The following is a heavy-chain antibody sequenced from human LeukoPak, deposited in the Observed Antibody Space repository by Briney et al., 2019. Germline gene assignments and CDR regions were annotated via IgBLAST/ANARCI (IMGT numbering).Heavy chain of an antibody. CDR2: IKQDGSDI. CDR1: GFTFSSHW. CDR3: ARGGWYYFDY. D-gene: IGHD3-22*01. J-gene: IGHJ4*02. Sequence: GGSLGLSCAASGFTFSSHWMSWVRQAPGKGLEWVACIKQDGSDIYYVDSVKGRFTISRDNAKNSLYLQMNSLRAEDTAVYYCARGGWYYFDYWGQGTLVTVPS. V-gene: IGHV3-7*04.